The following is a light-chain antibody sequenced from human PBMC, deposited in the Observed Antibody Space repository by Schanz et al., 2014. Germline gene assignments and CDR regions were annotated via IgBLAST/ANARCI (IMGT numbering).Light chain of an antibody. CDR1: QSVSSY. CDR2: DAS. J-gene: IGKJ4*01. Sequence: ETVLTQSPVTLSLSPGERATLSCRASQSVSSYLAWYQQKPGQAPRLLIYDASNRATGIPARFSGSGSGTDFTLTISSLEPEDFAVYYCQQRSKWPLTFGGGTKVEIK. CDR3: QQRSKWPLT. V-gene: IGKV3-11*01.